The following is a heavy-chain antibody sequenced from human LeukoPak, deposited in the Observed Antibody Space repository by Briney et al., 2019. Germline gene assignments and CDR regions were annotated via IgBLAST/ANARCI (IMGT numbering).Heavy chain of an antibody. Sequence: GRSLRLSCAASGFTFDDYAMHWVRQAPGKGLEWVSGISWNSGSIGYADSVKGRFTISRDNADNSLYLQMNSLRAEDTAVYFCARGTNWSPLDFDYWGQGTQVTVSS. D-gene: IGHD1-20*01. CDR2: ISWNSGSI. CDR3: ARGTNWSPLDFDY. CDR1: GFTFDDYA. J-gene: IGHJ4*02. V-gene: IGHV3-9*01.